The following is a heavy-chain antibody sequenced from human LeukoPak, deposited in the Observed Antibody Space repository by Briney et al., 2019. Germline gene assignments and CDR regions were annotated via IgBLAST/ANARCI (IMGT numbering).Heavy chain of an antibody. Sequence: SETLSLTCTVSGGSISSYYWSWIRQPPGKGLEWIGYIYYSGSTNYNPSLKSRVTISVDTSKNQFSLKLSSVTAADTAVYYCARVSTRGEGYWGQGTLVTVSS. CDR1: GGSISSYY. D-gene: IGHD1-26*01. CDR2: IYYSGST. V-gene: IGHV4-59*01. CDR3: ARVSTRGEGY. J-gene: IGHJ4*02.